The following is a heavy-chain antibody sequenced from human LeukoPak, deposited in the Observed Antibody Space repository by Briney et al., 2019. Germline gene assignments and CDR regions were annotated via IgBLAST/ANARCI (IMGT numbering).Heavy chain of an antibody. V-gene: IGHV3-7*01. CDR2: IKQDGSEK. CDR1: GFTFSSYW. Sequence: SGGSLRLSCAASGFTFSSYWMSWVRQAPGKGLEWVANIKQDGSEKYYLDSVKGRFTISRDNAKNSLYLQMNGLRAEDTAVYYCARDPTIFGVVIVPDYWGQGTLVTVSS. CDR3: ARDPTIFGVVIVPDY. D-gene: IGHD3-3*01. J-gene: IGHJ4*02.